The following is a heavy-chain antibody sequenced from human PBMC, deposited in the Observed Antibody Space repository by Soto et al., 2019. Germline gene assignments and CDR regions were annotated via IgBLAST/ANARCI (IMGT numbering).Heavy chain of an antibody. Sequence: SETLSLTCAVYGGSVNGYYWNWIRQPPGKGLEWIGEINHTGGTHYNPSLKSRVTMSVDTSKNQFSLRLSSVTAADTAIYYCARETLSYGFALDVWGQGTTVTVSS. CDR2: INHTGGT. V-gene: IGHV4-34*01. CDR1: GGSVNGYY. J-gene: IGHJ6*02. D-gene: IGHD3-16*01. CDR3: ARETLSYGFALDV.